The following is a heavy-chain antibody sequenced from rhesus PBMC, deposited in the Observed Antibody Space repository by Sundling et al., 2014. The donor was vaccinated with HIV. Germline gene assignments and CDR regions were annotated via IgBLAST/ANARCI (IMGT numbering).Heavy chain of an antibody. CDR3: AINWNNDGLDS. D-gene: IGHD1-20*01. Sequence: EVQLVESGGGLVQPGGSPTLTCAASGFTFSSYGMYWVRQAPGKGLEWISEISGGGDTTYYADSVKGRFTISRDNSKNTLSLQMNSLRPEDTAVYYCAINWNNDGLDSWGQGVVVTVSS. CDR1: GFTFSSYG. J-gene: IGHJ6*01. CDR2: ISGGGDTT. V-gene: IGHV3S42*01.